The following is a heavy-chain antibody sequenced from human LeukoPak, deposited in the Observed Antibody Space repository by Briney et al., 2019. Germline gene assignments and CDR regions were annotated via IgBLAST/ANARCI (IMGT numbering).Heavy chain of an antibody. D-gene: IGHD1-26*01. CDR3: ARLIGGVGARRFDF. J-gene: IGHJ4*02. V-gene: IGHV4-4*09. CDR2: IYNRGRP. CDR1: GDSINTGY. Sequence: SSETLSLTCTVSGDSINTGYWNWIRQPPGRELEWIGYIYNRGRPNYNPSLKSRFTISMDTSKNQLSLKMASVTAADTAVYYCARLIGGVGARRFDFWGQGTLVTVSS.